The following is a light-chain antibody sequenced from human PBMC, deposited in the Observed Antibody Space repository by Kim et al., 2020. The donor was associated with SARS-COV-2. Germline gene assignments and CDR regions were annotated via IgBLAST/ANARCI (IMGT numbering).Light chain of an antibody. V-gene: IGKV3-15*01. J-gene: IGKJ1*01. Sequence: EIVMTQHPATLSVSPGERATLSCRASQSINNNLAWYQQKPGQAPRLLIYGASTRARDFPPRFSGSGSGTEFTLTISSLQPEDFAVYYCQQYNDWTPWTFGQGTKVDIK. CDR1: QSINNN. CDR3: QQYNDWTPWT. CDR2: GAS.